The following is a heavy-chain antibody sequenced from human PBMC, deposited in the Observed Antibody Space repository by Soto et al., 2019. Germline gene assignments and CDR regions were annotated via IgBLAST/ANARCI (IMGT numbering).Heavy chain of an antibody. D-gene: IGHD6-19*01. Sequence: QVQLVQSGAEVKKPGSSVKVSCKASGGTFSSYTISWVRQAPGQGLEWMGRIIPILGIANYAQKFQGRVTITADKSTSTAYRELSSLRSEDTAVYYCARDRREGSGWQNWFDPWGQGTLVTVSS. J-gene: IGHJ5*02. CDR3: ARDRREGSGWQNWFDP. CDR2: IIPILGIA. CDR1: GGTFSSYT. V-gene: IGHV1-69*08.